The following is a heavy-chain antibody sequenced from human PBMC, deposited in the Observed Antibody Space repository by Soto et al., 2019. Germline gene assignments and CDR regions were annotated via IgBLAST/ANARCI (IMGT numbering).Heavy chain of an antibody. D-gene: IGHD7-27*01. CDR2: IWYDGSNK. CDR3: ARDGSLGIKSSYYYYMDV. Sequence: GGSLRLSCAASGFTFSSYGMHWVRQAPGKGLEWVAVIWYDGSNKYYADSVKGRFTISRDNSKNTLYLQMNSLRAEDTAVYYCARDGSLGIKSSYYYYMDVWGKGTTVTVSS. V-gene: IGHV3-33*08. J-gene: IGHJ6*03. CDR1: GFTFSSYG.